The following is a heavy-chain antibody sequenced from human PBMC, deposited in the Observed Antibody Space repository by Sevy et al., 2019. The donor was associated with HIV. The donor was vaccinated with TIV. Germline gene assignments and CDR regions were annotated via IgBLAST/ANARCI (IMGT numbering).Heavy chain of an antibody. CDR1: GYSFTSYW. CDR2: IYPGDSDT. V-gene: IGHV5-51*01. J-gene: IGHJ6*02. Sequence: GESLKISCKCSGYSFTSYWIVWVRQMPGRGLESMGIIYPGDSDTVYSPSFKGQVTISVDKSSSTAYLQWSRLKASDTAIYYCAKGARGTLPAYYYYGMDVWGQGTTVTVSS. CDR3: AKGARGTLPAYYYYGMDV.